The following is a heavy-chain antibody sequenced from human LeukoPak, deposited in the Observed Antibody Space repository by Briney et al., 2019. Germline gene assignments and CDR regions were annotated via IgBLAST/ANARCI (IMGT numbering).Heavy chain of an antibody. CDR3: ARGCSAVSCYAFDY. Sequence: GGSLRLSCAASGFTFSTYAMSWFRQAPGKGLEWVCGFSATGRSTFHADSVRGRLTISRDNSKNTLYLQMNSLRAEDTAIYYCARGCSAVSCYAFDYWGQGTLVTVSS. D-gene: IGHD2-15*01. CDR1: GFTFSTYA. V-gene: IGHV3-23*01. J-gene: IGHJ4*02. CDR2: FSATGRST.